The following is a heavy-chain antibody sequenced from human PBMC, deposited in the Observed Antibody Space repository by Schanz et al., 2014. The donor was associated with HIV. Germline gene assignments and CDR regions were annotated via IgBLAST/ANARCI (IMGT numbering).Heavy chain of an antibody. V-gene: IGHV3-30*03. CDR3: ARETSGFSTSWPPRYHYYGMDV. J-gene: IGHJ6*02. D-gene: IGHD6-13*01. Sequence: QVQLVESGGGVVQPGRSLRLSCEASGLIFSSFGMHWVRQAPGKGLEWVALISDGGSKKFYADSVKGRFVISRDNSKNTLYLQLNSLRAEDTAVYYCARETSGFSTSWPPRYHYYGMDVWGQGTTVTVSS. CDR2: ISDGGSKK. CDR1: GLIFSSFG.